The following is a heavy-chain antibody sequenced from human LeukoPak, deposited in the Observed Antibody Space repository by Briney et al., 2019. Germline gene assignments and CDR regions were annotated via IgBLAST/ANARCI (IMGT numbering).Heavy chain of an antibody. J-gene: IGHJ4*02. D-gene: IGHD3-22*01. Sequence: SETLSLTCTVSGGSISSYYWSWIRQPPGKGLEWIGYIYYSGSTNYNPSLKSRVTISVDTSKNQFSLNLSPVTAADTAVYYCARGADSSGYYSIFYFDYWGQGTLVTVSS. CDR3: ARGADSSGYYSIFYFDY. CDR2: IYYSGST. V-gene: IGHV4-59*01. CDR1: GGSISSYY.